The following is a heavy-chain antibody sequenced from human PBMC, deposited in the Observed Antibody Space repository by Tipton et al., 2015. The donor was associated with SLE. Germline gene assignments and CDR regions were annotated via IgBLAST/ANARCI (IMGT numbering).Heavy chain of an antibody. J-gene: IGHJ4*02. V-gene: IGHV3-21*01. CDR3: ARDGGYSSSSTDY. D-gene: IGHD6-6*01. CDR1: GFTFSSYS. Sequence: SLRPSCAASGFTFSSYSMNWVRQAPGKGLEWVSSISSSSSYIYYADSVKGRFTISRDNAKNSLYLQMNSLRAEDTAVYYCARDGGYSSSSTDYWGQGTLVTVSS. CDR2: ISSSSSYI.